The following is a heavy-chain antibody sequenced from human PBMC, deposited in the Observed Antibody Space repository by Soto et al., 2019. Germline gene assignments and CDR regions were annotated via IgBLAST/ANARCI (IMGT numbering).Heavy chain of an antibody. CDR2: INPSGST. Sequence: TSETLSLTCAVYGGSFSGHYWSWLRQPPGKGLEWIGEINPSGSTKYNPSLKSRVTISVDTSRNQFSLKLSSVTAADTAVFYCARDPVDLFGYMDVWGQGTTVTVSS. D-gene: IGHD6-25*01. CDR3: ARDPVDLFGYMDV. CDR1: GGSFSGHY. J-gene: IGHJ6*02. V-gene: IGHV4-34*01.